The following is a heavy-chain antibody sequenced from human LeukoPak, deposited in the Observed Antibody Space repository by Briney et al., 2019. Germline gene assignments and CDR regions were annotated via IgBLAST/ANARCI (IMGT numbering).Heavy chain of an antibody. D-gene: IGHD3-9*01. Sequence: GGSLRLSCAASGFTFSSYGMSWVRQAPGKGLEWVSAISGSGGSTYYADSVKGRLTISRDNSKNTLCLQMNSLRAEDTAVYYCARGPNYDILTGWRKTHNAFDIWGQGTMVTVSS. CDR3: ARGPNYDILTGWRKTHNAFDI. CDR1: GFTFSSYG. J-gene: IGHJ3*02. CDR2: ISGSGGST. V-gene: IGHV3-23*01.